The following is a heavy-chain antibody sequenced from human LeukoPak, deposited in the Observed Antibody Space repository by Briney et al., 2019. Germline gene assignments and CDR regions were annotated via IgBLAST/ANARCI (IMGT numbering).Heavy chain of an antibody. V-gene: IGHV1-8*01. CDR3: ARRNYVFWSVYSLPLDY. CDR1: GYAFTSYN. J-gene: IGHJ4*02. Sequence: ASVKVSCKASGYAFTSYNINWVRQATGQGLEWMGWMNPNSGNTGYAQKFQGRVTMTRNTSISTAYMELSSLRSEDTAVYYCARRNYVFWSVYSLPLDYWGQGTLVTVSS. CDR2: MNPNSGNT. D-gene: IGHD3-3*01.